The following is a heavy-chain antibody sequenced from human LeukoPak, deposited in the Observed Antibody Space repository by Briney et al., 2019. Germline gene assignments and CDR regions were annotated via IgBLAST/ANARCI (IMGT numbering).Heavy chain of an antibody. CDR2: ISGSGGSS. CDR3: AKDGIVVVVAATPDY. D-gene: IGHD2-15*01. CDR1: GFTFSSYA. Sequence: PGGSLRLSCAASGFTFSSYAMSWVRQAPGKGLEWVSAISGSGGSSYYADSVKGRFTISRDNSKNTLYPQMNSLRAEDTAVYYCAKDGIVVVVAATPDYWGQGTLVTVSS. V-gene: IGHV3-23*01. J-gene: IGHJ4*02.